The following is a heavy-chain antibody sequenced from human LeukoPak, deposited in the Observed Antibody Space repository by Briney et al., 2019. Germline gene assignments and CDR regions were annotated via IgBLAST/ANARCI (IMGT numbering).Heavy chain of an antibody. CDR3: AKESSLGAMVFLFDY. Sequence: PGRSLRLSCAASGFTFDDYAMHWVRQAPGKGLEWVSGISWNSGSIGYADSVKGRFTISRDNAKNSLYLQMNSLRAEDTALYYCAKESSLGAMVFLFDYWGQGTLVTVSS. J-gene: IGHJ4*02. V-gene: IGHV3-9*01. D-gene: IGHD5-18*01. CDR1: GFTFDDYA. CDR2: ISWNSGSI.